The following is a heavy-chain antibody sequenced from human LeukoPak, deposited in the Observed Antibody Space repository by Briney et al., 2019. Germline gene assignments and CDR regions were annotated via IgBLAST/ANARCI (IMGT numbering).Heavy chain of an antibody. V-gene: IGHV3-11*04. CDR3: ERERIYDFWSGYYIDY. Sequence: PGGSLRLSCAVSGFTFTDYYMSWIRQAPGKGLEWVSYISSSSSTIYYAHSVKGRFTISRDNAKNSLYLQMNSLRAEETAVYHCERERIYDFWSGYYIDYWGQGTLVTVSS. CDR1: GFTFTDYY. CDR2: ISSSSSTI. D-gene: IGHD3-3*01. J-gene: IGHJ4*02.